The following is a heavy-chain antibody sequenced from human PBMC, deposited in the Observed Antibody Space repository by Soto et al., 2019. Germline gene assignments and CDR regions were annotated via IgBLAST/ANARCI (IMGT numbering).Heavy chain of an antibody. Sequence: EVQLLQSGGGLARPGGSPRLSCTASGFTLQNYAMAWVRQAPGKGLEWVSTLIGGHYGTAYSYSVKGRFTVSRVNSKKCLYLQMNSLGVEDSAIYFCAKGKSTGDIEWFDPWGQGSLVTVSS. CDR1: GFTLQNYA. J-gene: IGHJ5*02. CDR2: LIGGHYGT. D-gene: IGHD3-10*01. CDR3: AKGKSTGDIEWFDP. V-gene: IGHV3-23*01.